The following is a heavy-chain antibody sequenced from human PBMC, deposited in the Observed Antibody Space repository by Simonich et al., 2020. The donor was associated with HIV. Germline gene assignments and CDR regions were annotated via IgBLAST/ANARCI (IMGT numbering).Heavy chain of an antibody. D-gene: IGHD3-10*01. J-gene: IGHJ3*02. CDR1: GFSLSTSGMR. CDR2: IDWEDDK. V-gene: IGHV2-70*04. CDR3: ARTPIIRVIIVAFDI. Sequence: QVTLKESGPALVKPTQTLTLTCTFSGFSLSTSGMRVSWIRQPPGKALEGLARIDWEDDKFYSTSLKTMLTISKDPSKNQVVLTMTNMDPVDTATYYCARTPIIRVIIVAFDIWGQGTMVTVSS.